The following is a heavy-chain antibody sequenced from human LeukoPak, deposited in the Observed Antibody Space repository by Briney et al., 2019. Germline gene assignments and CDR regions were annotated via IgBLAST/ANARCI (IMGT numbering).Heavy chain of an antibody. CDR1: GYSISSGYY. CDR3: ARNSITGIFEYYFDY. D-gene: IGHD1-20*01. V-gene: IGHV4-61*01. CDR2: ISYSGST. J-gene: IGHJ4*02. Sequence: SETLSLTCTVCGYSISSGYYWGWIRQPPGKGLEWIGYISYSGSTNYNPSLKSRVTISVDTSKNQFSLKLSSVTAADTAVYYCARNSITGIFEYYFDYWGQGTLVTVSS.